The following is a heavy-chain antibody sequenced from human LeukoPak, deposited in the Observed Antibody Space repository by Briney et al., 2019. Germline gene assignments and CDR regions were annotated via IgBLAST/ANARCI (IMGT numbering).Heavy chain of an antibody. V-gene: IGHV3-48*03. CDR3: AREPNPYYYYYMDV. Sequence: GGSLRLSCAASGFTFSSYEMNWVRQAPGKGLEWVSYISSSGSTIYYADSVKGRFTISRDNAKNSLYLQMNSLRAEDTAVYYCAREPNPYYYYYMDVWGKGTTVTISS. D-gene: IGHD1-14*01. J-gene: IGHJ6*03. CDR1: GFTFSSYE. CDR2: ISSSGSTI.